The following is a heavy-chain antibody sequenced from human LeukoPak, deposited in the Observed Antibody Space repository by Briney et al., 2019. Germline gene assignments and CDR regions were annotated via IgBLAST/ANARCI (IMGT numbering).Heavy chain of an antibody. V-gene: IGHV1-69*04. CDR1: GGTFSSYA. J-gene: IGHJ4*02. CDR2: IIPILGIA. CDR3: ARGDHYFDY. Sequence: GSSVKASCKASGGTFSSYAISWVRQAPGQGLEWMGRIIPILGIANDAQKFQGRVTITADESTSTAYMELSSLRSEDTAVYYCARGDHYFDYWGQGPLVTVSS.